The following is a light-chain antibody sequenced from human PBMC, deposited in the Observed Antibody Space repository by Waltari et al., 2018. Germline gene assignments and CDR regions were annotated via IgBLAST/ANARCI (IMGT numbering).Light chain of an antibody. CDR2: WAS. CDR1: RSVLFSSNSTNY. Sequence: DIVMTQSPDSLAVSLGERATINCKSSRSVLFSSNSTNYLAWYQQKPGQPPNLLIYWASTRESGVPDRFSGSGSGTDFTLTISSLQAEDVAVYFCQQYYSSPPAFGQGTKVEIK. CDR3: QQYYSSPPA. V-gene: IGKV4-1*01. J-gene: IGKJ1*01.